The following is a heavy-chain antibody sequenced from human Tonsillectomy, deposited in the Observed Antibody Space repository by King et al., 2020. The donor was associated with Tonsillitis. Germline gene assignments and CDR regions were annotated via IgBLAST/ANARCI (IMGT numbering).Heavy chain of an antibody. J-gene: IGHJ6*02. Sequence: HVQLQQSGPGLVKPSQTLSLTCAISGDSVSSNSAAWNWIRQSPSRGLEWLGRTYYRSKWYNDYSVSLKSRITINPDTSKNQFSLQLNSVTPEDTAVYSCARGKLERRFLIYYYSYGMEVWGQGTTVTVSS. CDR2: TYYRSKWYN. CDR1: GDSVSSNSAA. CDR3: ARGKLERRFLIYYYSYGMEV. D-gene: IGHD1-1*01. V-gene: IGHV6-1*01.